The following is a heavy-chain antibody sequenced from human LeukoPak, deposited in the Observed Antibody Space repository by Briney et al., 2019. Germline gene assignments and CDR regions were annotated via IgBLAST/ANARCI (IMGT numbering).Heavy chain of an antibody. Sequence: ASVKVSCKASGYTFTGYYMHWVRQAPGQGLEWMGWINPNSGGTNYAQKFQGRVTMTRDTSISTAYMELSRLRTDDTAVYYCARDGYINQYYGSAPRGQGGYMDVWGKGTTVTVSS. CDR2: INPNSGGT. J-gene: IGHJ6*03. V-gene: IGHV1-2*02. CDR3: ARDGYINQYYGSAPRGQGGYMDV. D-gene: IGHD3-10*01. CDR1: GYTFTGYY.